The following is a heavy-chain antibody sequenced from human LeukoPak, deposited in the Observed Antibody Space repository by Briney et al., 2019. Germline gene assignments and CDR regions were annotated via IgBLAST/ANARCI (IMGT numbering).Heavy chain of an antibody. J-gene: IGHJ5*02. D-gene: IGHD2-15*01. V-gene: IGHV3-9*01. Sequence: GGSLRLSCAASGFTFDDYAMHWVRQAPGKGLEWVSGISWNSGSIGYADSVKGRFTISRDNSKNTLYLQMNSLRADDTAVYYCARDPSSFTVANWFDPWGQGTLVTVSS. CDR3: ARDPSSFTVANWFDP. CDR2: ISWNSGSI. CDR1: GFTFDDYA.